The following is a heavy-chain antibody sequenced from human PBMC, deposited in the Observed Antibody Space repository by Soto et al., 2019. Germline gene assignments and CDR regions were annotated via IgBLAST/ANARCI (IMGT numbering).Heavy chain of an antibody. V-gene: IGHV3-23*01. CDR3: AKRPFYDSSGYYYYDWYFDL. D-gene: IGHD3-22*01. J-gene: IGHJ2*01. CDR1: GFTFSSYA. CDR2: ISGSGGST. Sequence: EVQLLESGGGLVQPGGSLRLSCAASGFTFSSYAMSWVRQAPGKGLEWVSAISGSGGSTYYADSVKGRFTISRDNSKNTLYLQINSLRAEDTAVYYSAKRPFYDSSGYYYYDWYFDLWGRDTQLTVSS.